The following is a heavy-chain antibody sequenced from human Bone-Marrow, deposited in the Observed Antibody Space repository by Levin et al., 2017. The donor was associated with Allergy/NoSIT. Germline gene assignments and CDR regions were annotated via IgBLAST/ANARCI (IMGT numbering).Heavy chain of an antibody. CDR1: GFRFNNYS. D-gene: IGHD2-15*01. Sequence: LSLTCAASGFRFNNYSMNWVRQAPGKGLEWVSSISSRSSHIYYVDSVEGRFTISRDNAKSSLVLQMNSLRAEDTAVYYCARAKQGYLYDPFDMWGQGTMVTVSS. CDR2: ISSRSSHI. CDR3: ARAKQGYLYDPFDM. V-gene: IGHV3-21*01. J-gene: IGHJ3*02.